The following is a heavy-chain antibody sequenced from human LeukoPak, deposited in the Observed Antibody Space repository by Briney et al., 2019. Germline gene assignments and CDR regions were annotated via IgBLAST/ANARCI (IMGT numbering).Heavy chain of an antibody. Sequence: ASVTVSCKASGYTFTGYYMHWVRQAPGQGLEWMGWINPNSGGTNYAQKFQGRVTMTRDTSISTAYMELSRLRSDDMAVYYCAMGGGHCSGTSCYRSWFDPWGQGTLVTVSS. CDR2: INPNSGGT. CDR3: AMGGGHCSGTSCYRSWFDP. CDR1: GYTFTGYY. J-gene: IGHJ5*02. D-gene: IGHD2-2*02. V-gene: IGHV1-2*02.